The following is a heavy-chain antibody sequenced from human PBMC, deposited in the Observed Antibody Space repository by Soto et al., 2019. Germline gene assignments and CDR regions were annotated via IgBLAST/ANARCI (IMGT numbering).Heavy chain of an antibody. V-gene: IGHV1-18*01. Sequence: ASVKVSCKPSGYTFSSYGISWVRQPPGEGLEWMGWLRTQSGTPYYARRVQDRVTMTEDTSPSTAYMELSSLRSGDTAVYYCARHVRVDCSATKCYSYYGMDVWG. D-gene: IGHD2-2*02. CDR2: LRTQSGTP. CDR1: GYTFSSYG. CDR3: ARHVRVDCSATKCYSYYGMDV. J-gene: IGHJ6*02.